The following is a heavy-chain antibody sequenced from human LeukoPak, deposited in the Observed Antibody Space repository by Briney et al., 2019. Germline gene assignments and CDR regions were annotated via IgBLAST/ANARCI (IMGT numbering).Heavy chain of an antibody. CDR2: INQDGSEK. V-gene: IGHV3-7*01. CDR3: ARDTLIGVSSGYLFDY. D-gene: IGHD3-22*01. CDR1: GFTFSSYW. J-gene: IGHJ4*02. Sequence: GGSLRLSCAASGFTFSSYWMSWVRQAPGKGLEWVANINQDGSEKYYVDSVKGRFTISRDNAKNSLYLQMNSLRAEDTAVYYCARDTLIGVSSGYLFDYWGQGTLVTVSS.